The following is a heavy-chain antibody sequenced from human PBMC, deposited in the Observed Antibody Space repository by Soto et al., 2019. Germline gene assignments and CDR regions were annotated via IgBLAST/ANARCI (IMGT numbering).Heavy chain of an antibody. D-gene: IGHD2-2*01. V-gene: IGHV3-21*03. Sequence: GGSLRLSCAASGFTFSSYSMNWVRQAPGKGLEWVSSISSSSSYIYYADSVKGRFTISRDNAKNSLYLQMNSLRAEDTAVYYCARDPRYCSSTSCYSVYYYYGMDVWGQGTTVTAP. CDR3: ARDPRYCSSTSCYSVYYYYGMDV. J-gene: IGHJ6*02. CDR1: GFTFSSYS. CDR2: ISSSSSYI.